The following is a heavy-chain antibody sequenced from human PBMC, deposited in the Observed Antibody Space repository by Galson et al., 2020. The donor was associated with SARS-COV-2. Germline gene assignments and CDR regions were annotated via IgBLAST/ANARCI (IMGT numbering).Heavy chain of an antibody. V-gene: IGHV3-33*06. CDR1: GFTFSSYG. J-gene: IGHJ6*03. D-gene: IGHD2-2*01. CDR2: IWYDGSNK. Sequence: GGSLRLSCAASGFTFSSYGMHWVRQAPGKGLEWVAVIWYDGSNKYYADYVKGRFTISRDNSKNTLYLQMNSLRAEDTAVYYCAKKRAPYCSSTSCYGDYYYMDVWGKGTTVTVSS. CDR3: AKKRAPYCSSTSCYGDYYYMDV.